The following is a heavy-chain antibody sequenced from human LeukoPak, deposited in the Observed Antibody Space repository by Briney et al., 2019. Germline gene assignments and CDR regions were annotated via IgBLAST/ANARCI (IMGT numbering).Heavy chain of an antibody. J-gene: IGHJ4*02. CDR2: IKQDGSDR. CDR3: VRNLAVAGTCFDS. D-gene: IGHD6-19*01. V-gene: IGHV3-7*03. Sequence: GGSLRLSCAASGFTFRNYWMSWVRQAPGTGLEWVANIKQDGSDRNYVTSVRGRFTISRDNAESSLYLQMNSLRVEDTAVYYRVRNLAVAGTCFDSWGQGTLVTVSS. CDR1: GFTFRNYW.